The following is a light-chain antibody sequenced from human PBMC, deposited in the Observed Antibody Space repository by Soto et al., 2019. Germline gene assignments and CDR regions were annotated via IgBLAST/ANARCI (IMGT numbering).Light chain of an antibody. CDR2: GAS. CDR1: QSIGGNY. J-gene: IGKJ1*01. Sequence: EIVLTQSPGTLSLSPGEIATLSCRASQSIGGNYLAWYQQQPGRSPRLLMYGASRSATGIPDRFSGSASGTDFTLTISRLEPEDFAVYYCQQYDSSPWTFGRGTKVEIK. CDR3: QQYDSSPWT. V-gene: IGKV3-20*01.